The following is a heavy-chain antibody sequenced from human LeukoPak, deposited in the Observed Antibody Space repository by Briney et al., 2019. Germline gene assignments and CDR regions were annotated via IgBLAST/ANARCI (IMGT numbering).Heavy chain of an antibody. CDR2: IKQDGSEK. CDR1: GFTFSSYW. V-gene: IGHV3-7*01. CDR3: ARSSFHYYDSSGPFDY. Sequence: SGGSLRLSCAASGFTFSSYWMSWVRQAPGKGLEWVANIKQDGSEKYYVDSVKGRFTISRDNAKNSLYLQMNSLRAEDTAVYYCARSSFHYYDSSGPFDYWGQGTLVTVSS. D-gene: IGHD3-22*01. J-gene: IGHJ4*02.